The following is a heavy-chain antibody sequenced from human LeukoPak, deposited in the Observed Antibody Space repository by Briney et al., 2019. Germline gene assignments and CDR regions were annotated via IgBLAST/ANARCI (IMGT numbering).Heavy chain of an antibody. CDR2: IYSGDNT. V-gene: IGHV3-66*01. CDR1: GFTVSSNY. CDR3: ARDAHTGSGTYWGGVDYYYGLDV. Sequence: GGSLRLSCAASGFTVSSNYMSWVRQAPGKGLEWVSVIYSGDNTYYADSVKGRFTISRDNSKNTLYLQMNSLRAEDTAVYYCARDAHTGSGTYWGGVDYYYGLDVWGQGTTVTVSS. D-gene: IGHD3-10*01. J-gene: IGHJ6*02.